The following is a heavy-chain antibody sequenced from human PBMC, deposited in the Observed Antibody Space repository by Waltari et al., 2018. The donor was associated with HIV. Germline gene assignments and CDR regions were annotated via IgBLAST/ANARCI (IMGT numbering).Heavy chain of an antibody. D-gene: IGHD1-1*01. Sequence: QLVESGGGLVKPGGSLRISCVTSGFAFNTTWMTWVRQAPGKGLEYVGRIKSEIDGGTTDYAAPLKGRFMISRDDSRDTFYLQMNSLRTADTAFYYCATVFPGTTSFFLRWGQGTLVTVSS. J-gene: IGHJ1*01. CDR1: GFAFNTTW. CDR2: IKSEIDGGTT. CDR3: ATVFPGTTSFFLR. V-gene: IGHV3-15*01.